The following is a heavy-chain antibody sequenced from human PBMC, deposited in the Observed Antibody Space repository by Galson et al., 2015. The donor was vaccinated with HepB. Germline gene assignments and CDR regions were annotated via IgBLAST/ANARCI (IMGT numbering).Heavy chain of an antibody. CDR1: GDSISSGGYS. D-gene: IGHD3-10*01. J-gene: IGHJ4*02. V-gene: IGHV4-30-4*07. Sequence: TLSLTCAVSGDSISSGGYSWTWIRQPPGKGLEWIGYIYYSGTTYYNPSLRSRITMSLDPSKNQFFLKMTSVTAADTAVYFCARGEITMIRGGPLDKWGQGILVTVSS. CDR2: IYYSGTT. CDR3: ARGEITMIRGGPLDK.